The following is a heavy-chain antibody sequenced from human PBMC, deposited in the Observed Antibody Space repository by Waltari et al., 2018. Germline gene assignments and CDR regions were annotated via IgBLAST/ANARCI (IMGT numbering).Heavy chain of an antibody. CDR2: ISGSGGST. J-gene: IGHJ4*02. D-gene: IGHD4-17*01. CDR1: GFTFSSYA. CDR3: AKASYGDYAFDY. V-gene: IGHV3-23*01. Sequence: EVQLLESGGGLVQPGGSLRLSCAASGFTFSSYAMSWVRQAPGKGLEWVSAISGSGGSTSYAGSGKGRFTISRDNSKNTLYLQMNRLRAEDTGVYYCAKASYGDYAFDYWGQGTLVTVSS.